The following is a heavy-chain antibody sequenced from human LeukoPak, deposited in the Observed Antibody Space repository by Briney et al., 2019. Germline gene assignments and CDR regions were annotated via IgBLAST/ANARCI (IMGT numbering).Heavy chain of an antibody. V-gene: IGHV5-51*01. Sequence: GESLKISCKGSDYSFTNYWIGWVRQMSGKGLEWMGIIYPGDSDTRYSPSFQGQVTISADKSINTAYLQWSSLKASDTAMYYCARRYSYGSGTYYFDYWGQGTLVTVSS. J-gene: IGHJ4*02. CDR2: IYPGDSDT. CDR1: DYSFTNYW. D-gene: IGHD3-10*01. CDR3: ARRYSYGSGTYYFDY.